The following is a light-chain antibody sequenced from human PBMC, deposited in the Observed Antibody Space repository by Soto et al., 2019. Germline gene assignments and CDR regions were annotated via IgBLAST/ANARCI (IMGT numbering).Light chain of an antibody. J-gene: IGLJ1*01. CDR2: DVS. V-gene: IGLV2-11*01. CDR3: FSYAGSNTLYV. Sequence: QSALTQPRSVSGSPGQSVTISCTGTSSDVGGSNYVSWYQQHPGKAPRLMIYDVSERPSGVPDRFSASKSGNTASLTISGLQAEDEADYYCFSYAGSNTLYVFGSGTKVTVL. CDR1: SSDVGGSNY.